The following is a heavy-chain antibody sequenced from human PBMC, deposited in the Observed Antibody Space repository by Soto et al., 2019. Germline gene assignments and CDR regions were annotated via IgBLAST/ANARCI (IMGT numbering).Heavy chain of an antibody. J-gene: IGHJ4*02. Sequence: EVQLVESGGGLIHPGGSLRLSCAASGFTVSSKYMSWVRQAPGKGLEWVSVIYSGGSTYYADSVKGRFTISRDNSKNTLYLQMNSLSAEDTAVYYCATIAARPDWGQGTLVTVSS. V-gene: IGHV3-53*01. CDR3: ATIAARPD. CDR1: GFTVSSKY. D-gene: IGHD6-6*01. CDR2: IYSGGST.